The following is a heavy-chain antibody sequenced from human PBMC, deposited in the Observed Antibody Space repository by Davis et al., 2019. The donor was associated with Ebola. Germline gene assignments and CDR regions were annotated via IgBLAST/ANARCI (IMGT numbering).Heavy chain of an antibody. Sequence: MPSETLSLTCTVSGGSFSTYYWSWVRQPPGKGLEWVGYIYYSGTTHYNPSLRGRVTISVDTSENQFSLKLSSVTAADTAVYYCARDSRWLVPGTYYYYGMDVWGQGTTVTVSS. CDR1: GGSFSTYY. CDR3: ARDSRWLVPGTYYYYGMDV. J-gene: IGHJ6*02. V-gene: IGHV4-59*01. CDR2: IYYSGTT. D-gene: IGHD6-19*01.